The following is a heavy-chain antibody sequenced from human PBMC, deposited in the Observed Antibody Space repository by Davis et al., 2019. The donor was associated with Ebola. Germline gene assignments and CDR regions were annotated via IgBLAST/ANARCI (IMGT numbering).Heavy chain of an antibody. D-gene: IGHD3-10*01. CDR2: ISWNSGSI. J-gene: IGHJ6*02. V-gene: IGHV3-9*01. CDR1: GFTFDDYA. CDR3: ERSMRYGSWRWSHYYYCMDV. Sequence: SLKISCAASGFTFDDYAMHRDRQAPGKGLEWASGISWNSGSIGYADSVKGRFTITRDNAKHSLYLQMNSLGAEDTAVYYCERSMRYGSWRWSHYYYCMDVWGQGTTVTVSS.